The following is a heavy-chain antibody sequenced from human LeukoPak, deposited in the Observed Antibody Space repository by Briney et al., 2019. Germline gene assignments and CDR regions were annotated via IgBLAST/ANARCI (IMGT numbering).Heavy chain of an antibody. J-gene: IGHJ4*02. CDR1: GFTFSSYG. CDR3: AKDPHHYYDSSGYDYEIDY. D-gene: IGHD3-22*01. V-gene: IGHV3-30*18. CDR2: ISYDGSNK. Sequence: GGSLRLSCAASGFTFSSYGMHWVRQAPGKGLEWVAVISYDGSNKYYADSVKGRFTISRDNSKNTLYLQMNSLRAEDTAVYYCAKDPHHYYDSSGYDYEIDYWGQGTLVTVSS.